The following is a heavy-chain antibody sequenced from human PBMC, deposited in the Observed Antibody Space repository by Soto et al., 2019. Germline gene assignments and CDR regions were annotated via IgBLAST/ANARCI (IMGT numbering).Heavy chain of an antibody. J-gene: IGHJ6*02. CDR3: AKGGGSSWSYYYYGMDV. Sequence: EVQLLESGGGLVQPGGSLRLSCAASGFTFSSYAMSWVRQAPGKGLEWVSAISGSGGSTYYADSVKGRFTISRDNSKNTLHLQMNSLRAEDTAVYYCAKGGGSSWSYYYYGMDVWGQGTTVTVSS. CDR1: GFTFSSYA. V-gene: IGHV3-23*01. D-gene: IGHD6-13*01. CDR2: ISGSGGST.